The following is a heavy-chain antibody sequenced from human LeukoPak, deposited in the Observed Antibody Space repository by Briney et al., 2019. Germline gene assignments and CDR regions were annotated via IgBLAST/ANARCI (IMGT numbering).Heavy chain of an antibody. CDR3: AREFNTYYYGSGRHDAFDI. CDR1: GYTFTDYY. Sequence: GASVKVSCKASGYTFTDYYLHWVRQAPGQGLEWMVWITPYSGGTDYAQKFQGRVTMTMDTSISPVYMELSRLRSDDTAVYYCAREFNTYYYGSGRHDAFDIWGQGTEVTVS. CDR2: ITPYSGGT. V-gene: IGHV1-2*02. J-gene: IGHJ3*02. D-gene: IGHD3-10*01.